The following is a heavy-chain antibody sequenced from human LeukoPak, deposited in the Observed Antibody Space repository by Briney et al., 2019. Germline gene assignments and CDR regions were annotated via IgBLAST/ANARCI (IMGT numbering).Heavy chain of an antibody. CDR2: IYYSGSS. D-gene: IGHD3/OR15-3a*01. V-gene: IGHV4-59*01. CDR1: GGYISTYY. CDR3: ARGLDTYYFDY. J-gene: IGHJ4*02. Sequence: SETLSLTCTDSGGYISTYYWSWIRQPPGEGLEWIGYIYYSGSSNYNPSLKSRVTISVDTSKNQFSLKLSSVTAADTAVYYCARGLDTYYFDYWGKGTLVTVSS.